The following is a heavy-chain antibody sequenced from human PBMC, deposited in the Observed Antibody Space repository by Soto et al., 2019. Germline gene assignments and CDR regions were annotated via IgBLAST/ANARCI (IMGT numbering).Heavy chain of an antibody. Sequence: SSETLSLTCTVSGGSISSYYWSWIRQPPGKGLEWIGYIYYSGSTNYNPSLKSRVTISVDTSKNQFSLKLSSVTAADTAVYYWARDGVDTAMAFDYWGQGTLVTVSS. V-gene: IGHV4-59*01. CDR2: IYYSGST. J-gene: IGHJ4*02. CDR3: ARDGVDTAMAFDY. D-gene: IGHD5-18*01. CDR1: GGSISSYY.